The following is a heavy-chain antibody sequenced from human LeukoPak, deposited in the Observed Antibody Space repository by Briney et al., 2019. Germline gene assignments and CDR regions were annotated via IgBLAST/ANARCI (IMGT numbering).Heavy chain of an antibody. D-gene: IGHD4-17*01. Sequence: GGSLRLSCAASGFTFRTYTMHWVRQAPGKGLEYVSGITTDGRNTYYGNSVKGRFTISRDNSKNTVYLQMGSLRVEDMAVYYCARDYGDYAYFDYWGQGTLVTVSS. CDR1: GFTFRTYT. CDR3: ARDYGDYAYFDY. V-gene: IGHV3-64*01. CDR2: ITTDGRNT. J-gene: IGHJ4*02.